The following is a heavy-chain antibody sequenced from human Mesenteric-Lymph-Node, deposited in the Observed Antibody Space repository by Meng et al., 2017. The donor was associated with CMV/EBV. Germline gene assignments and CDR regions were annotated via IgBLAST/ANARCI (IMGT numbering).Heavy chain of an antibody. CDR2: INGDVSST. V-gene: IGHV3-74*01. Sequence: SAVSGFSLSKSSVHWVRQAPGNGLVWVALINGDVSSTSYADSVKGRFTISRDNAKNTLYLHMNSLRGDDTATYYCARDDGSGSPFDYWGQGTLVTVSS. CDR1: GFSLSKSS. D-gene: IGHD3-10*01. CDR3: ARDDGSGSPFDY. J-gene: IGHJ4*02.